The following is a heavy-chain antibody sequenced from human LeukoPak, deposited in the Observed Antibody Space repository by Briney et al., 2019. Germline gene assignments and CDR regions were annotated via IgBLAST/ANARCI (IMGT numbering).Heavy chain of an antibody. V-gene: IGHV3-48*01. CDR3: ARETSSWLFDY. J-gene: IGHJ4*02. D-gene: IGHD6-13*01. CDR2: ISSSSSTI. Sequence: GGSLRLSCAASGFTFSSYSMNWVRRAPGKGLEWVSYISSSSSTIYYADSVKGRFTISRDNAKNSLYLQMNSLRAEDTAVYYCARETSSWLFDYWGQGTLVTVSS. CDR1: GFTFSSYS.